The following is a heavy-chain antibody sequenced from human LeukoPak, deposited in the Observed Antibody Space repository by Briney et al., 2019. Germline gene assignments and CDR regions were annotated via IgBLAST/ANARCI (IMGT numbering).Heavy chain of an antibody. Sequence: SVKVSCKASGGTFSSYAISWVRQAPGQGLEWMGGIIPIFGTASYAQKFQGRVTITTDESTSTAYMELSSLRSEDTAVYYCARGDIVVVSVKAFDIWGQGTMVTVSS. CDR3: ARGDIVVVSVKAFDI. J-gene: IGHJ3*02. CDR1: GGTFSSYA. CDR2: IIPIFGTA. D-gene: IGHD2-21*01. V-gene: IGHV1-69*05.